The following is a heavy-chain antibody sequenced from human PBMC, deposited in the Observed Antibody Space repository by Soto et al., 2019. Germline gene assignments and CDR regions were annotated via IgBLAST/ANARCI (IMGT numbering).Heavy chain of an antibody. CDR3: ASYWSGYYASQYFDY. CDR1: GGSISSSSYY. D-gene: IGHD3-3*01. J-gene: IGHJ4*02. V-gene: IGHV4-39*01. Sequence: SETLSLTCTVSGGSISSSSYYWGWIRQPPGKGMEWIGSIYYSGSTYYNPSLKSRVTISVDTSKNQFSLKLSSVTAADTAVYYCASYWSGYYASQYFDYWGQGTLVTVSS. CDR2: IYYSGST.